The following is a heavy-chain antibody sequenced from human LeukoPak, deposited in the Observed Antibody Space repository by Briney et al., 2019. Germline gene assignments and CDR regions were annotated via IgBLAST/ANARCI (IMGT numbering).Heavy chain of an antibody. V-gene: IGHV3-7*01. CDR2: IKEDGSEK. J-gene: IGHJ6*02. Sequence: GGSLRLSCAASGFIFSSYWMSWVRQAPGKGLEWVANIKEDGSEKYFVDSVKGRFTISRVNAKNSLYLQMNSLRVEDTAVYYCARDRNTYGMDVWGQGTTVTVSS. CDR1: GFIFSSYW. CDR3: ARDRNTYGMDV. D-gene: IGHD2/OR15-2a*01.